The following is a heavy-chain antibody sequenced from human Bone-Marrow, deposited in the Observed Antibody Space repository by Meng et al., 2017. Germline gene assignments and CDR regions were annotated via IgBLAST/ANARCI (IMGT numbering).Heavy chain of an antibody. V-gene: IGHV3-30*01. CDR2: ISYDGSNK. CDR1: GFTFSSYA. Sequence: GGSLRLSCAASGFTFSSYAMHWVRQAPGKGLEWVAVISYDGSNKYYADSVKGRFTISRDNSKNTLYLQMNSLRAEDTAVYYCARGFRIQLWLLDYWGQGTLVTGSS. J-gene: IGHJ4*02. D-gene: IGHD5-18*01. CDR3: ARGFRIQLWLLDY.